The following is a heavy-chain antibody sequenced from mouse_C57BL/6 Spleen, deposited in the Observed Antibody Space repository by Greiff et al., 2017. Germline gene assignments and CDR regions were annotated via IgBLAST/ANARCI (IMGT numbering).Heavy chain of an antibody. CDR2: ISSGGSST. CDR1: GFTFSSYG. Sequence: EVQGVESGGDLVKPGGSLKLSCAASGFTFSSYGMSWVRQTPDKRLEWVATISSGGSSTYYPHSVKGRFTISRDNAKNTLYLQMSSLKSEDSAVYDVARHGCSMVSDGYFDVWGTGTMVTVSA. CDR3: ARHGCSMVSDGYFDV. J-gene: IGHJ1*03. V-gene: IGHV5-6*01. D-gene: IGHD2-10*02.